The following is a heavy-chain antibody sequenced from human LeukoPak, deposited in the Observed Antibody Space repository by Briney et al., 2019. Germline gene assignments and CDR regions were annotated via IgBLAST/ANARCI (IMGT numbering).Heavy chain of an antibody. Sequence: GGSLRLSCAASGFPFSSYGMHWVRQAPGKGLEWVAAISNDGNNKFYADSVKGRFTISRDNPKNTLYLQMNSLRAEDTAVYYCAKDLRIVGASFDYWGQGTLVTVSS. D-gene: IGHD1-26*01. CDR1: GFPFSSYG. J-gene: IGHJ4*02. V-gene: IGHV3-30*18. CDR2: ISNDGNNK. CDR3: AKDLRIVGASFDY.